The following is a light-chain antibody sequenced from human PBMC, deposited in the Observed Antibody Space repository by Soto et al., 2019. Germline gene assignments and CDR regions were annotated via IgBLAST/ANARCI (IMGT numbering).Light chain of an antibody. V-gene: IGLV2-8*01. Sequence: QSVLTQPPSASGSPGQSVTIYCTGTSSDVGDYNYVSWYQQHPGKAPKLIIYEVNKRPSGVPDRFSGSKSGNTASLTVSGLQADDEADYYCSSYAGSNTFLFGGGTKVTVL. CDR3: SSYAGSNTFL. J-gene: IGLJ3*02. CDR2: EVN. CDR1: SSDVGDYNY.